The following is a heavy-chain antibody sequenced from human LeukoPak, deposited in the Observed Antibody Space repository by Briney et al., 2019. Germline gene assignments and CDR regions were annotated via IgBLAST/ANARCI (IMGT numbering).Heavy chain of an antibody. CDR2: TSYSGYP. CDR3: AREPTQPLRFGEFHPFDN. Sequence: PSETLFLTCTVSGGSIRTSEDHWTWIRQLPGKGLEWIGYTSYSGYPDSNPSLKSRVTISLDTSKNQFSLSLSSVTAADTAVYYCAREPTQPLRFGEFHPFDNWGQGTLVTVSS. D-gene: IGHD3-10*01. CDR1: GGSIRTSEDH. V-gene: IGHV4-31*03. J-gene: IGHJ4*02.